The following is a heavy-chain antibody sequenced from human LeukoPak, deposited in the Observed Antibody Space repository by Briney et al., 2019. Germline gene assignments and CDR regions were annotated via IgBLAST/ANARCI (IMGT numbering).Heavy chain of an antibody. V-gene: IGHV3-48*04. J-gene: IGHJ3*02. CDR2: ISSSSSSI. CDR3: ARATVAGRGAFDI. Sequence: GGSLRLSCAASGFTFSSYSMNWVRQAPGKGLEWASYISSSSSSIYYADSLKGRFTISRDNANNSLYLQMNSLRAEDTAVYYCARATVAGRGAFDIWGQGTMVTVSS. CDR1: GFTFSSYS. D-gene: IGHD6-19*01.